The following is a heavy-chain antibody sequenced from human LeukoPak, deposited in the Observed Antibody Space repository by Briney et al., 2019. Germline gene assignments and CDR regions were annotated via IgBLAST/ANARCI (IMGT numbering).Heavy chain of an antibody. CDR2: IYYSGST. J-gene: IGHJ5*02. CDR3: ARGRFMVRGVIIKRIPQRFDP. D-gene: IGHD3-10*01. Sequence: PSETLSLTCTVSGGSISSSSYYWSWIRQPPGKGLEWIGYIYYSGSTNYNPSLKSRVTISVDTSKNQFSLKLNSVTAADTAVYYCARGRFMVRGVIIKRIPQRFDPWGQGTLVTVSS. V-gene: IGHV4-61*01. CDR1: GGSISSSSYY.